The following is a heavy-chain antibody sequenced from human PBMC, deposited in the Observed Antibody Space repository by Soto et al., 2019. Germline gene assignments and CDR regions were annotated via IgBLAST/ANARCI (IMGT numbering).Heavy chain of an antibody. CDR3: ARTNYYDSSGYWVY. CDR2: IIPIFGTA. CDR1: GGTFSSYA. D-gene: IGHD3-22*01. Sequence: SVKVSCKASGGTFSSYAISWVRQAPGQGLEWMGGIIPIFGTANYAQKFQGRVTITADESTSTAYMELSSLRSEDTAVYYCARTNYYDSSGYWVYWGQGTLVTSPQ. V-gene: IGHV1-69*13. J-gene: IGHJ4*02.